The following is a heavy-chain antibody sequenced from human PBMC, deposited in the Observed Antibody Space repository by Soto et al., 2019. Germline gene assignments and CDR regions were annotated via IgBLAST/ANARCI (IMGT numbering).Heavy chain of an antibody. J-gene: IGHJ6*02. D-gene: IGHD1-26*01. Sequence: SETLSLTCTVSGGSISSYYWSWIRQPPGKGLEWIGYIYYSGSTNYNPSLKSRVTISVDTSKNQFSLKLSSVTAADTAVYYCARGTVGATNPYYYYGMDVWGQGTTVTVS. CDR3: ARGTVGATNPYYYYGMDV. CDR1: GGSISSYY. CDR2: IYYSGST. V-gene: IGHV4-59*01.